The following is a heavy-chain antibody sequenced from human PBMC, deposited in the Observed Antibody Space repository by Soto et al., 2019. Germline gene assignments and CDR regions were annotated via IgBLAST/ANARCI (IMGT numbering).Heavy chain of an antibody. V-gene: IGHV2-5*02. CDR2: IYWDDDK. CDR3: VSRGQLIRSGNYCFDS. J-gene: IGHJ4*02. Sequence: SGPTLVNPTQTLTLTCTFSGFSLNTAGVGVGWIRLPPGKALEWLALIYWDDDKRYSPALKSRLTITKDTSKNQVVLIMTNMDPVDTAKYYCVSRGQLIRSGNYCFDSWGQGALVTVSS. CDR1: GFSLNTAGVG. D-gene: IGHD1-26*01.